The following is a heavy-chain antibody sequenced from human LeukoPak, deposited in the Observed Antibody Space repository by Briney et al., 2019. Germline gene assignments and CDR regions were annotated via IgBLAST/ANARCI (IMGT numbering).Heavy chain of an antibody. CDR2: IWYDGSNK. J-gene: IGHJ6*02. D-gene: IGHD3-16*01. CDR3: ARVQGGVLGIRYYYYGMDV. V-gene: IGHV3-33*01. Sequence: GGSLRLSCAASGFTFSSYGMHWVRQAPGKGLEWVAVIWYDGSNKYYADSVKGRFTISRDNSKNTLYLQMNSLRAEDTAVYYCARVQGGVLGIRYYYYGMDVWGQGTTVTVSS. CDR1: GFTFSSYG.